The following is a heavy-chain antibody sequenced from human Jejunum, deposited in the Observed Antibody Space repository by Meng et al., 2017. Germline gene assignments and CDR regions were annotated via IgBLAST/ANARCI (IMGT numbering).Heavy chain of an antibody. Sequence: ASVKVSCKASGYTFTSYDINWVRQAPGEGLEWMGAISADNGNTNYAQTFQGRVTITTDTATSTAYMELRSLRSDDTAVYFCARAKFYPTEYLKHWGQGTLVTVSS. CDR2: ISADNGNT. V-gene: IGHV1-18*01. CDR1: GYTFTSYD. CDR3: ARAKFYPTEYLKH. J-gene: IGHJ1*01.